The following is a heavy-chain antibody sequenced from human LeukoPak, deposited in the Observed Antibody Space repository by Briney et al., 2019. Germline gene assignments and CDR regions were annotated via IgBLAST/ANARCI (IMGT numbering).Heavy chain of an antibody. CDR3: ARKYYYDSSGYRAFDI. V-gene: IGHV1-69*04. CDR2: IIPILGIA. J-gene: IGHJ3*02. Sequence: SVKVSCKASGGTFSSYAISWVRQAPGQGLEWMGRIIPILGIANYAQKFQGRVTITADKSTSTAYMELSSLRSEDTAVYYCARKYYYDSSGYRAFDIWGQGTVVTVSS. D-gene: IGHD3-22*01. CDR1: GGTFSSYA.